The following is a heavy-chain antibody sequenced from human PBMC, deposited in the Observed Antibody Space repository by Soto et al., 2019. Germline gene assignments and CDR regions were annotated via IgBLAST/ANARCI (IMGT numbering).Heavy chain of an antibody. CDR3: ARLTDYGVGWRIAAAGNFDY. CDR1: GGSISSYY. J-gene: IGHJ4*02. Sequence: SETLSLTCTVSGGSISSYYWSWIRQPPGKGLEWIGYIYYSGSTNYNPSLKSRVTISVDTSKNQFSLKLSSVTAADTAVYYCARLTDYGVGWRIAAAGNFDYWGQGTLVTVSS. CDR2: IYYSGST. V-gene: IGHV4-59*08. D-gene: IGHD6-13*01.